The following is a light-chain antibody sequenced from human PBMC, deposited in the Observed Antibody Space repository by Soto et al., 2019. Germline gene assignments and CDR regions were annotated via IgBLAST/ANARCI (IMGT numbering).Light chain of an antibody. J-gene: IGLJ1*01. CDR3: SSYTSSSTLFV. V-gene: IGLV2-14*01. Sequence: HSGRTKPASVSGSAGRASTIHCKGTSSDVGGYNYVSWYQQHPGKAPKPMIYDVSNRPSGVSNRFSGSKSGNTASLTISGLQAEDEADYYCSSYTSSSTLFVFGTGTKVTV. CDR1: SSDVGGYNY. CDR2: DVS.